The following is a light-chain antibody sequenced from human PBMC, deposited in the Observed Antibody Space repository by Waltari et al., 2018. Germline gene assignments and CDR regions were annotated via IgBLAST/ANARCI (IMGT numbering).Light chain of an antibody. CDR1: QNVRTY. CDR3: QERSNWPGGA. CDR2: DAS. Sequence: EIVLTQPPATLSLSPGERATLSCRASQNVRTYLAWFQHRPGQAPRLLIYDASNRATDVPARFTGSGSGTDFTLTISSLQPEDFALYYCQERSNWPGGAFGGGTKVEIK. V-gene: IGKV3-11*01. J-gene: IGKJ4*01.